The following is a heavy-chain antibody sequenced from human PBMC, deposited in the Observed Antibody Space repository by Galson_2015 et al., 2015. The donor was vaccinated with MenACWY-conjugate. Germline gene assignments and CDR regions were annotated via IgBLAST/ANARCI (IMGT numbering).Heavy chain of an antibody. J-gene: IGHJ4*02. CDR2: IDYSGTT. D-gene: IGHD3-22*01. CDR3: ARHSYYYDTSGSFYYFDS. V-gene: IGHV4-39*01. CDR1: GGSFSSSDYY. Sequence: SETLSLTCTVSGGSFSSSDYYWGWIRQPPGKGLEWIGSIDYSGTTYYNPSLNSRVTISVDTSKKQFSLKLRSVTAADTAVYYCARHSYYYDTSGSFYYFDSWGQGTLVTVSS.